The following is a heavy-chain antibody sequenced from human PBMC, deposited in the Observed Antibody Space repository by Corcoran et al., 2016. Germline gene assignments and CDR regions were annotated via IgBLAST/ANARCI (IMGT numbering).Heavy chain of an antibody. CDR3: ARGLRLMVRGEGGSDS. D-gene: IGHD3-10*01. CDR1: GYTFTGYY. CDR2: INPNSGGT. V-gene: IGHV1-2*02. Sequence: QVQLVQSGAEVKKPGASVKVSCKASGYTFTGYYMHWVRQAPGQGLEWMGLINPNSGGTNYAQKFQGRVTMTRDTSIRTAYMELSRLRSDDTVGYYCARGLRLMVRGEGGSDSWGQGTLVTVSS. J-gene: IGHJ5*01.